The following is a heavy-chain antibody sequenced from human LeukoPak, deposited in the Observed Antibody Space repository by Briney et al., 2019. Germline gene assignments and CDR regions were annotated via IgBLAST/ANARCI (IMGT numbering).Heavy chain of an antibody. V-gene: IGHV1-8*01. CDR1: GYTFTSYD. CDR3: ARLVDDI. Sequence: VASVPVSCKASGYTFTSYDCNWVRQATGQGLEWMGWMNPNSGNTCYAHTFRGGAIMTRNTSISTAYMELSSLRSEATAVYYCARLVDDIWGQGTMVTVSS. J-gene: IGHJ3*02. D-gene: IGHD2-2*01. CDR2: MNPNSGNT.